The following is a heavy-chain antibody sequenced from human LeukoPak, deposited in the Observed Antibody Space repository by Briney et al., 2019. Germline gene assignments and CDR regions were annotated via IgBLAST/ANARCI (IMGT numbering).Heavy chain of an antibody. Sequence: GGSLRLSCAASGFSFDDYGLTWVRQAPGKGLEWVSSISSSSRYIYYADSVKGRFTITRDNAKNSLYLQMNSLRAENTAVYYCARSPSLGDPIDYWGQGTLVTVSS. J-gene: IGHJ4*02. CDR2: ISSSSRYI. CDR3: ARSPSLGDPIDY. V-gene: IGHV3-21*01. D-gene: IGHD2-21*01. CDR1: GFSFDDYG.